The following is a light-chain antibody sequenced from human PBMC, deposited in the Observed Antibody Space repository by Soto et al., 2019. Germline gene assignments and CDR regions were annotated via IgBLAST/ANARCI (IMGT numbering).Light chain of an antibody. CDR3: SSFTSNYTYV. CDR1: SSDVRIYNH. V-gene: IGLV2-14*01. CDR2: EVD. Sequence: QSALAQPASVSGSPGQSIAISCIGTSSDVRIYNHVTWYQQHPGKAPKLTIYEVDSRPSGVSNRFSGSKSGNTASLTISGLQADDEADYFCSSFTSNYTYVXGSGTKVTV. J-gene: IGLJ1*01.